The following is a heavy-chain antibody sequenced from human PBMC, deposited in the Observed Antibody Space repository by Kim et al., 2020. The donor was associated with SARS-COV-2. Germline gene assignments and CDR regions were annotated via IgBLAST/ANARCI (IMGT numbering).Heavy chain of an antibody. CDR3: ARGCGGSVPFSSGPCDY. CDR2: MCFSGRGI. V-gene: IGHV3-48*03. Sequence: GGSLRLSCAASGFTVSSYGIRWVRQSPGKGLEWVSYMCFSGRGIFYADAVKGRFTISRDNARNSLYLQMNSLRAEDTAVYYCARGCGGSVPFSSGPCDY. CDR1: GFTVSSYG. J-gene: IGHJ4*01. D-gene: IGHD2-15*01.